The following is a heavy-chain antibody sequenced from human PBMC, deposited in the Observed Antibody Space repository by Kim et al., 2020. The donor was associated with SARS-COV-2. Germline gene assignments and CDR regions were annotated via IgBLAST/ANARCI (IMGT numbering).Heavy chain of an antibody. Sequence: GGSLRLSCAASGFTFSSYAMSWVRQAPGKGLEWVSAISGSGYNTYYPDSVKGRFTISSDSSQKMLYLQMNNLTDDDTAIYYCAKDRAAAAGTGQFDYWGQGTLVTVSS. D-gene: IGHD6-13*01. J-gene: IGHJ4*02. CDR3: AKDRAAAAGTGQFDY. CDR1: GFTFSSYA. V-gene: IGHV3-23*01. CDR2: ISGSGYNT.